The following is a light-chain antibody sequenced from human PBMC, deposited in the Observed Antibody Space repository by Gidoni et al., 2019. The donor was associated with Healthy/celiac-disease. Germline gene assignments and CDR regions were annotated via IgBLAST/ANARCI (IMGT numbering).Light chain of an antibody. CDR3: QQYYSTPYT. Sequence: DIVMTQSPDALAVSLGERDTINCKSSQSVLYSSNNKNYLAWYQQKPGQPPKLLIYWASTRESGVPDRFSGSGSGTDFTLTISSLQAEDVAVYYCQQYYSTPYTFGQGPKLEIK. V-gene: IGKV4-1*01. J-gene: IGKJ2*01. CDR2: WAS. CDR1: QSVLYSSNNKNY.